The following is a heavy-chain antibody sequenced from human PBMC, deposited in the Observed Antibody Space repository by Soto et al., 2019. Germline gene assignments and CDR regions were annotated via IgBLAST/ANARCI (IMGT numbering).Heavy chain of an antibody. J-gene: IGHJ4*02. V-gene: IGHV3-30-3*01. CDR3: ATDYLYYGGGAEF. CDR1: GFTFSNNA. CDR2: LSDDGSKT. Sequence: QVQLVESGGGVVQPGRSLRLSCAASGFTFSNNALHWVRQAPGKGLEWVAGLSDDGSKTYYAESVKGRFTISRDNSKSTMFLHLSGLRPDDTAVYYCATDYLYYGGGAEFWGQGTLLTVSS. D-gene: IGHD1-26*01.